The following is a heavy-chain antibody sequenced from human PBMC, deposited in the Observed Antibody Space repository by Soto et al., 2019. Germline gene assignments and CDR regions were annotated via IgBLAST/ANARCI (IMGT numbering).Heavy chain of an antibody. V-gene: IGHV4-59*01. Sequence: PSETLSLTCDVSGVSISGNHWSWIRQAPGKGLEWVGYIYYSGSTNYNPSLKRRVTISVDTSKNQFSLKLTSVTAADTAVYYCARYNDYGDAFDIWGQGTMVTVSS. D-gene: IGHD4-17*01. CDR3: ARYNDYGDAFDI. CDR2: IYYSGST. J-gene: IGHJ3*02. CDR1: GVSISGNH.